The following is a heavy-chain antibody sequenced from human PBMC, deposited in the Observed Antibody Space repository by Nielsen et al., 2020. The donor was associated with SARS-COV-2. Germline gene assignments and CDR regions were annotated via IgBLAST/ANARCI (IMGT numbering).Heavy chain of an antibody. J-gene: IGHJ6*02. CDR3: AKRRAVFMLTFGGEGAIDV. CDR2: ISYEGSKK. D-gene: IGHD3-16*01. V-gene: IGHV3-30*18. Sequence: GESLKISCAASGFTFNNYGFDWVRQAPGKGLEWVASISYEGSKKYYGDSLTGRFTVSRDTSKNTVYLQMNSLSVEDTAVYYCAKRRAVFMLTFGGEGAIDVWGQGTTVSVSS. CDR1: GFTFNNYG.